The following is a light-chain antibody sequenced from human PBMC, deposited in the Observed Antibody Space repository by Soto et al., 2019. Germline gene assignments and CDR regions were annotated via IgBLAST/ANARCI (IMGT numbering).Light chain of an antibody. CDR1: QTISNW. J-gene: IGKJ1*01. Sequence: DIQMTPSPSTLSASVGDRVTITCRASQTISNWLAWYQQKPGKAPNLLIYDASSLESGVPSRFSGSGSGTEFTLTISSLQSEDFAVYYCQQYHYWWTFGQGTKVDIK. CDR3: QQYHYWWT. CDR2: DAS. V-gene: IGKV1-5*01.